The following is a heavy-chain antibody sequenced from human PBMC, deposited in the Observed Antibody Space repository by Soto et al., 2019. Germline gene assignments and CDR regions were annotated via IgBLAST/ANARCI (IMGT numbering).Heavy chain of an antibody. D-gene: IGHD3-22*01. J-gene: IGHJ6*02. CDR1: GGTFSSYA. CDR3: ARDPKRYYDSSGYGYYYYGMDV. Sequence: QVQLVQSGAEVKKPGSSVKVSCKASGGTFSSYAISWVRQAPGQGLEWMGGIIPIFGTANYAQKFQGRVTTTADEYTATAYMELSSLRSEATAVYYCARDPKRYYDSSGYGYYYYGMDVWGQGTTVTVSS. V-gene: IGHV1-69*01. CDR2: IIPIFGTA.